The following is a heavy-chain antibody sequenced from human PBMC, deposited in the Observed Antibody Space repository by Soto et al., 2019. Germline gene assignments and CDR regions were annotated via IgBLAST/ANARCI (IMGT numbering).Heavy chain of an antibody. V-gene: IGHV1-18*01. CDR2: ISAYNGNT. D-gene: IGHD3-10*01. CDR1: GYTFTSYG. J-gene: IGHJ4*02. CDR3: ARDRGSFFGENSIGW. Sequence: QVQLVQSGAEVKKPGASVKVSCRASGYTFTSYGISWVRQAPGQGLEWMGWISAYNGNTNYAQKLKGRVTMTTATSTSTAYMELRSLRSDDTAVYYCARDRGSFFGENSIGWWGQGTLVTVSS.